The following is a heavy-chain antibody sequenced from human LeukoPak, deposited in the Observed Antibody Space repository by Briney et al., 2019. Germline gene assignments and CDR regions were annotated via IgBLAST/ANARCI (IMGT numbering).Heavy chain of an antibody. CDR2: ISTSVDADKR. CDR1: GFTFSSYA. Sequence: GGSLRLSCAASGFTFSSYAMSWVRQAPGKGLEWVSLISTSVDADKRYYIDSVKGRFTIARDNSKDTLFLQMNSLRGEDTAVYYCAKEGRRYFDYWGQGNLVTVST. J-gene: IGHJ4*02. V-gene: IGHV3-23*01. CDR3: AKEGRRYFDY.